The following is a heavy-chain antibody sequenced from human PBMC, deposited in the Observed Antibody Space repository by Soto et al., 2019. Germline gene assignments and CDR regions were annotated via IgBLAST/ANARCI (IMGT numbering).Heavy chain of an antibody. CDR2: IVPNIGTV. V-gene: IGHV1-69*06. CDR3: AGRDTGGFLRYFDN. Sequence: SVKVSCKASGGTLTNFINYPINWVRQAPVQGLEWMGGIVPNIGTVNYAQKFQGRVTITADKSTGTAYMELSSLRSEDTALYSCAGRDTGGFLRYFDNWGRGXLVTVYS. D-gene: IGHD2-8*02. J-gene: IGHJ4*02. CDR1: GGTLTNFINYP.